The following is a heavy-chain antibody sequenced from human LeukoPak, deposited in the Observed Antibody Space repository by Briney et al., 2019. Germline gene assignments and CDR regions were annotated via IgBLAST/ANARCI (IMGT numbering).Heavy chain of an antibody. CDR1: GFTFSSYE. CDR3: ARDIYGGNWPNDY. D-gene: IGHD4-23*01. V-gene: IGHV3-21*01. Sequence: GGSLRLSCAASGFTFSSYEMNWVRQAPGKGLEWVSSISSSSYYIYYADSVKGRFTISRDNAKNSLYLQMNSLRAEDTAMYYCARDIYGGNWPNDYWGQGTLVTVSS. CDR2: ISSSSYYI. J-gene: IGHJ4*02.